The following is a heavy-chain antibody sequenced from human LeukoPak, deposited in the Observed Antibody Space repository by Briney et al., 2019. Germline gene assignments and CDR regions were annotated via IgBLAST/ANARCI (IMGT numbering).Heavy chain of an antibody. CDR1: GFTFSSYS. V-gene: IGHV3-21*03. CDR2: ISGSGYYI. J-gene: IGHJ6*02. CDR3: ARDLADRHYYGMDV. Sequence: PGGSLRLSCAASGFTFSSYSMNWVRQAPGKGLEWVSSISGSGYYIYYADSMKGRFTISRDNAKNSHYLQMSSLRAEDTAVYYCARDLADRHYYGMDVWGQGTTVTVSS. D-gene: IGHD3-22*01.